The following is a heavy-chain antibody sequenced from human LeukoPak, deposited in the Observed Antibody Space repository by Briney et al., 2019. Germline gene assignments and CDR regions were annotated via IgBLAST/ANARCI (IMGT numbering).Heavy chain of an antibody. CDR2: IYYSGST. CDR3: ARFGDYYGSGNDY. Sequence: SETLSLTCKVSGGSISSSTYYWGWIRQPPGKGLEWIGSIYYSGSTYYNPSLKSRVTISVDTSKNQFSLKLSSVTAADTAVYYCARFGDYYGSGNDYWGQGTLVTVSS. V-gene: IGHV4-39*07. D-gene: IGHD3-10*01. CDR1: GGSISSSTYY. J-gene: IGHJ4*02.